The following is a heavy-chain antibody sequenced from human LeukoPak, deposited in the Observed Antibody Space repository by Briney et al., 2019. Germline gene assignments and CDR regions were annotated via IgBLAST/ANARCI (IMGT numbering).Heavy chain of an antibody. CDR3: ASWTRPGDY. CDR1: GFTFSSYS. J-gene: IGHJ4*02. D-gene: IGHD3/OR15-3a*01. CDR2: ISSSSSYI. Sequence: GGSLRLSCAASGFTFSSYSMNWVRQAPGKGLEWVSSISSSSSYIYYAGSVKGRFTISRDNAKNSLYLQMNSLRAEDTAVYYCASWTRPGDYWGQGTLVTVSS. V-gene: IGHV3-21*01.